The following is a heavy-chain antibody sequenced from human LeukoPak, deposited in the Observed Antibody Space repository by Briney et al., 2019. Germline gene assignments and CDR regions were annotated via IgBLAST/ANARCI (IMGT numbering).Heavy chain of an antibody. CDR1: GDTFNNYA. Sequence: ASVKVSCKTSGDTFNNYALSWVRQAPGQGLEWMGGIIPIFGTTTFAQRFQGRLTITADKSTSTAYMELSGLRSEDTAVYYCARVGYGDYDDYWGQGTLVTVSS. CDR2: IIPIFGTT. D-gene: IGHD4-17*01. J-gene: IGHJ4*02. V-gene: IGHV1-69*06. CDR3: ARVGYGDYDDY.